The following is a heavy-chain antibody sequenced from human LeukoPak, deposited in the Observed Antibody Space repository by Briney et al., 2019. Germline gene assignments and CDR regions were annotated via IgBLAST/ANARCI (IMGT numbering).Heavy chain of an antibody. CDR2: IYHSGST. Sequence: SGTLSLTCAVSGGSISSSNWWSWVRQPPGKGLEWIGEIYHSGSTYYNPSLKSRVTISEDTSKNQFSLKLSSVTAADTAVYYCARDRGYYYDSSGLYYWGQGTLVTVSS. J-gene: IGHJ4*02. CDR3: ARDRGYYYDSSGLYY. D-gene: IGHD3-22*01. CDR1: GGSISSSNW. V-gene: IGHV4-4*02.